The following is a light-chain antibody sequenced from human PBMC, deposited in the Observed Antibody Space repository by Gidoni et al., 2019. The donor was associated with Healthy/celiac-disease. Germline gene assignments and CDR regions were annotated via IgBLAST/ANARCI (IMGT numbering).Light chain of an antibody. CDR3: QQYNSYPWT. J-gene: IGKJ1*01. CDR2: KAY. Sequence: DIQMTQSPSTLSASVGDRVTITCRASQSSSWLAWYQQKPGKAPKLLIYKAYSLESGVPSRFSGSGSGTEFTLTISSLQPDDFATYYCQQYNSYPWTFGQGTKVEIK. CDR1: QSSSW. V-gene: IGKV1-5*03.